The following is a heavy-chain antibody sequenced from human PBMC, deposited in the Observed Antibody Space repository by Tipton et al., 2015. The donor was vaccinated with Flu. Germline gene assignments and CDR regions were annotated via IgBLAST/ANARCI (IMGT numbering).Heavy chain of an antibody. D-gene: IGHD2/OR15-2a*01. CDR3: ARHTNKSNWFDP. V-gene: IGHV4-30-4*01. Sequence: LRLSCTVSGGSISSGDYYWSWIRQPPGKGLEWIGYIYYSGSTYYNPSLKSRVTISVDTSKNQFSLKLSSVTAADTAVYYCARHTNKSNWFDPWGQGTLVTVSS. J-gene: IGHJ5*02. CDR2: IYYSGST. CDR1: GGSISSGDYY.